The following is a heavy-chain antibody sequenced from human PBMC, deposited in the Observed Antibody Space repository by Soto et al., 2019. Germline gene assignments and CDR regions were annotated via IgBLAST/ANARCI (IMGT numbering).Heavy chain of an antibody. V-gene: IGHV3-30-3*01. J-gene: IGHJ4*02. CDR2: ISNDGGNK. CDR1: GFTVTDYA. CDR3: VRDGIVGATTYFDY. D-gene: IGHD1-26*01. Sequence: QVQLVESGGGVVQPGRSLRLTCAASGFTVTDYAMKWVRQAPGDGLEGVALISNDGGNKYYADSVKGRFTISRDISKNTLYLQMNSLRPEDTAVYYCVRDGIVGATTYFDYWGQGTLVTVSS.